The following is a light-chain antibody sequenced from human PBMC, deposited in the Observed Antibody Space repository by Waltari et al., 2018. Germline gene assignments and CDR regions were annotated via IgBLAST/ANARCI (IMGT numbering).Light chain of an antibody. Sequence: QSALTQPASVSGSPGQSITISCTGSSTDLGSSTLVSWYQHHPDKAPNLLLDLGTGRPSGIAHPFSGSTSGNTASLTISPLQADDEATYYCCSYAGGDAWVFGGGTQVTVL. V-gene: IGLV2-23*01. J-gene: IGLJ3*02. CDR1: STDLGSSTL. CDR2: LGT. CDR3: CSYAGGDAWV.